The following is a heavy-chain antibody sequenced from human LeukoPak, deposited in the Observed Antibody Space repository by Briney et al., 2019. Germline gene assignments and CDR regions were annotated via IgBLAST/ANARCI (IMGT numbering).Heavy chain of an antibody. CDR2: INHSGST. CDR3: ARRAAAGNAMRRRNWFDP. D-gene: IGHD6-13*01. CDR1: GGSFSGCY. Sequence: SETLSLTCAVYGGSFSGCYWSWIRQPPGKGLEWIGEINHSGSTNYNPSLKSRVTISVDTSKNQFSLKLSSVTAADTAVYYCARRAAAGNAMRRRNWFDPWGQGTLVTVSS. J-gene: IGHJ5*02. V-gene: IGHV4-34*01.